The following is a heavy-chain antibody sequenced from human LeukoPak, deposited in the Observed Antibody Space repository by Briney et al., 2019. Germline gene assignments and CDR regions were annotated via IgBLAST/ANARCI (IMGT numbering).Heavy chain of an antibody. V-gene: IGHV4-61*02. CDR1: GGSISSSSYY. Sequence: SETLSLTCTVSGGSISSSSYYWNWIRQPAGKGLEWIGRFYTSGSTNYNPSLKSRVTISVDTSKNQFSLKLSSVTAAGTAVYYCARTYCGGDCRGYYYHYYMDVWGKGTTVTISS. CDR3: ARTYCGGDCRGYYYHYYMDV. D-gene: IGHD2-21*02. J-gene: IGHJ6*03. CDR2: FYTSGST.